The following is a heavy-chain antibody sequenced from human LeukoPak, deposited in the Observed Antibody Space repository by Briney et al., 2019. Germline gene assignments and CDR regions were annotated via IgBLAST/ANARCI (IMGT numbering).Heavy chain of an antibody. J-gene: IGHJ4*02. D-gene: IGHD4-11*01. CDR1: GYTFTKYF. Sequence: ASVKVSCKASGYTFTKYFMHWLRQAPGQGLEWMGLINPTVGSTSYAQKFQGRVTMTRDTSISTAYMELSRLRSDDTAVYYCARSRSGIQTVTSVGDYWGQGTLVTVSS. V-gene: IGHV1-46*01. CDR2: INPTVGST. CDR3: ARSRSGIQTVTSVGDY.